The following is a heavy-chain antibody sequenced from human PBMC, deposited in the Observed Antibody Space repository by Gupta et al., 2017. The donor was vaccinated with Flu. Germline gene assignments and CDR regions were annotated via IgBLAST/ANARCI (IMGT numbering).Heavy chain of an antibody. D-gene: IGHD2-2*01. CDR2: MRSKPNNYAT. V-gene: IGHV3-73*02. CDR1: GFTFSTFT. CDR3: TRVRCTICYDAFDI. Sequence: EVQLVESGGGLVQPGGSLKLSCAASGFTFSTFTIHWVRQASGKGLEWVGRMRSKPNNYATSYAASVKGRFTISRDASENTAFLQMNSLQIEDTAVYYCTRVRCTICYDAFDIWGQGTVVTVSS. J-gene: IGHJ3*02.